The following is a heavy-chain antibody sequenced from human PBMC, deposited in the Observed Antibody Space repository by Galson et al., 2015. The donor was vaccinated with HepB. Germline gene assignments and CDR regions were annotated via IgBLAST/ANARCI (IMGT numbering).Heavy chain of an antibody. CDR3: ARGGIAAAGETVGDY. D-gene: IGHD6-13*01. J-gene: IGHJ4*02. CDR1: GFTFSSYS. Sequence: SLRLSCAASGFTFSSYSMNWVRQAPGKGLEWVSSISSSSSYIYYADSVKGRFTISRDNAKNSLYLQMNSLRAEDTAVYYCARGGIAAAGETVGDYWGQGTLVTVSS. V-gene: IGHV3-21*01. CDR2: ISSSSSYI.